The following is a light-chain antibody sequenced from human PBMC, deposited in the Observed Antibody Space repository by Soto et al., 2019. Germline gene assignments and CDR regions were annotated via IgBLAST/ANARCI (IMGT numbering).Light chain of an antibody. CDR3: QQRSNSPPIT. J-gene: IGKJ5*01. V-gene: IGKV3-11*01. Sequence: EIVLTQSPATLSLSPGERATLSCRASQSVSSYLAWYQQKPGQAPRLLIYDASNMATGIPARFSGSGSGTDFTLTISSLEPEDFAVYYCQQRSNSPPITFVQGTRLEIK. CDR2: DAS. CDR1: QSVSSY.